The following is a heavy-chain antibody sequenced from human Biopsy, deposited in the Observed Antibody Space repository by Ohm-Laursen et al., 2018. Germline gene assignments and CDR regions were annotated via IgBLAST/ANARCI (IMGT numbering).Heavy chain of an antibody. CDR2: RIPYFNTI. D-gene: IGHD3-16*02. Sequence: GSSVKVSCKSSGVTFDTYAFGWVRQAPGQGLEWMGGRIPYFNTIYYARNFQDRAVITADRSARTTDMQLSGLRPDDTAVYYCARGEVTFGELIVSLDSWGQGTLVTVSS. J-gene: IGHJ4*02. V-gene: IGHV1-69*01. CDR3: ARGEVTFGELIVSLDS. CDR1: GVTFDTYA.